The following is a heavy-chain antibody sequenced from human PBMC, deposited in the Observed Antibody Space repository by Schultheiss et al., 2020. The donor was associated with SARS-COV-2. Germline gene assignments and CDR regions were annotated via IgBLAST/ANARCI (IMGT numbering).Heavy chain of an antibody. V-gene: IGHV4-34*01. CDR1: GGSFSGYY. J-gene: IGHJ5*02. CDR3: ARYASVYSDLNWFDP. D-gene: IGHD1-26*01. CDR2: INHSGST. Sequence: SETLSLTCAVYGGSFSGYYWSWIRQPPGKGLEWIGEINHSGSTNYNPSLKSRVTISVDTSKNQFSLKLSSVTAADTAVYYCARYASVYSDLNWFDPWGQGTLVTVSS.